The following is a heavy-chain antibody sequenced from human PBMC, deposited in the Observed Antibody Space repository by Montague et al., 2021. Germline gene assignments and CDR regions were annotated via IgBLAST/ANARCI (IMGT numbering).Heavy chain of an antibody. V-gene: IGHV6-1*01. CDR3: ARGWQKRFDP. D-gene: IGHD5-24*01. Sequence: CAISGDSVSSNDATWNWIRQSPSRCLEWLGRTYYRSKWYNEYAISVKSRITVNPATSKNQFSLLLNSVTPEDTAVYYCARGWQKRFDPWGQGTLVTVSS. CDR2: TYYRSKWYN. J-gene: IGHJ5*02. CDR1: GDSVSSNDAT.